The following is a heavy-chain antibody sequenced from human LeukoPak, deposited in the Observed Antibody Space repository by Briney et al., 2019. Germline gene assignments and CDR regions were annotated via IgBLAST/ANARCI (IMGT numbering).Heavy chain of an antibody. CDR1: GXSISSGGYY. Sequence: SQTLSLTCTVSGXSISSGGYYWSWIRQHPGKGLEWIGYIYYSGSTYYNPSLKSRVTISVDTSKNQFSLKLSSVTAADTAVYYCARRGYSYGYFDYWGQGTLVTVSS. D-gene: IGHD5-18*01. V-gene: IGHV4-31*03. CDR2: IYYSGST. CDR3: ARRGYSYGYFDY. J-gene: IGHJ4*02.